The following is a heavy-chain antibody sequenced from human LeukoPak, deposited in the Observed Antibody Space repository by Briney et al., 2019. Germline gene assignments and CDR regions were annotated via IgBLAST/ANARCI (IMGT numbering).Heavy chain of an antibody. CDR2: IYTSGST. CDR3: AATGPTLLWFGEEYYYGMDV. V-gene: IGHV4-4*07. CDR1: GGSIRIYY. Sequence: SDTLSLTCTVSGGSIRIYYWSWIRQPAGKGLEWIGRIYTSGSTNYNPSLKSRVTMSVDTSKNQFSLKLSSVTAADTAVYYCAATGPTLLWFGEEYYYGMDVWGQGTTVTVSS. D-gene: IGHD3-10*01. J-gene: IGHJ6*02.